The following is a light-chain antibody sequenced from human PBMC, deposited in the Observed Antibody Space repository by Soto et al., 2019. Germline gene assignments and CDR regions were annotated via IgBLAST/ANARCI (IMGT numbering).Light chain of an antibody. J-gene: IGLJ1*01. CDR1: SSDVGGYNY. CDR2: EVS. Sequence: QSALTQPASVSGSPGQSITISCTGTSSDVGGYNYVSWYQQHPGKAPKLTIYEVSNRPSGVSNRFSGSKSGNTASLTISGLQAEDEADYFCSSYGSTSTRYVFGTGTKVTVL. CDR3: SSYGSTSTRYV. V-gene: IGLV2-14*01.